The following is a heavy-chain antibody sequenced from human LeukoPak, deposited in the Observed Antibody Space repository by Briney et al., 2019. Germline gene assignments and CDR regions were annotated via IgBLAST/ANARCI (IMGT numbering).Heavy chain of an antibody. V-gene: IGHV4-34*01. J-gene: IGHJ4*02. CDR2: INHSGST. CDR1: GGSISGYY. D-gene: IGHD4-17*01. Sequence: SETLSLTCTVSGGSISGYYWSWIRQPPGKGLEWIGEINHSGSTNYNPSLKSRVTISVDTSKNQFSLKLSSVTAADTAVYYCARLRDYVGDYWGQGTLVTVSS. CDR3: ARLRDYVGDY.